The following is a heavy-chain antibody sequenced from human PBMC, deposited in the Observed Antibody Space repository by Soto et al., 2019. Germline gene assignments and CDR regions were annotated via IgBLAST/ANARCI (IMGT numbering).Heavy chain of an antibody. J-gene: IGHJ4*02. CDR3: ANQLSTVTTALQN. Sequence: GGSLRLSCAASGFTFSSYGMHWVRQAPGKGLEWVAVISYDGSNKYYADSVKGRFTISRDNSKNTLYLQMNSLRAEDTAVYYCANQLSTVTTALQNWGKGTLVTVSS. V-gene: IGHV3-30*18. D-gene: IGHD4-17*01. CDR1: GFTFSSYG. CDR2: ISYDGSNK.